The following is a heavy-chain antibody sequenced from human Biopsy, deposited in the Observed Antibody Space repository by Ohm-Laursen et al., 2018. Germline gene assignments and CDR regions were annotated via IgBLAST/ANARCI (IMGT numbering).Heavy chain of an antibody. V-gene: IGHV4-34*01. CDR1: GGSFSGYY. CDR2: INHRGST. Sequence: SETLSLTCAVYGGSFSGYYWSWIRQPPGKGLEWIGEINHRGSTNYNPSLKSRVTISVDTSKNQFSLRLRSVIAADTAVYYCARAVDYYDPYYYYGLDVWGQGTTVTVSS. J-gene: IGHJ6*02. D-gene: IGHD3-16*01. CDR3: ARAVDYYDPYYYYGLDV.